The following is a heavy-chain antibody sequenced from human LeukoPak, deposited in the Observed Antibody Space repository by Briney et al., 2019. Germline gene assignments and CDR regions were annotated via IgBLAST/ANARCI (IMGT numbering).Heavy chain of an antibody. CDR1: GSSISSYY. CDR2: IYYSGST. V-gene: IGHV4-59*01. J-gene: IGHJ6*03. D-gene: IGHD1-1*01. CDR3: ARVSWFPGTSYYYMDV. Sequence: SETLSLTCTVSGSSISSYYWSWIRQPPGKGLEWIGYIYYSGSTNYKPSLKSRVTISVDTSKNQFSLKLSSVTAADTAVYYCARVSWFPGTSYYYMDVWGKGTTVTVSS.